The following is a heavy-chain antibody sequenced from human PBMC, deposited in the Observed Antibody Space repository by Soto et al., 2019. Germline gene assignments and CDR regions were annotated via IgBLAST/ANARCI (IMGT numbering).Heavy chain of an antibody. J-gene: IGHJ6*04. D-gene: IGHD3-22*01. V-gene: IGHV1-18*01. CDR3: ARPSDRTVYYYYDLDV. Sequence: AAVNVCGKAGGYTVTSYGLRLLRHAPGQGLEWMGWISTYNGNTIYAQKFKGRVTMNRETSTSKAYMELRSLRIDDAPVYLCARPSDRTVYYYYDLDVWGKGTAVTVSS. CDR1: GYTVTSYG. CDR2: ISTYNGNT.